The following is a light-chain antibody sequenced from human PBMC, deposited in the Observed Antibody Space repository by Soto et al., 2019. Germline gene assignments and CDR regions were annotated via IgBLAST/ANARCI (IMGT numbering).Light chain of an antibody. Sequence: EIVLTQSPCTLSLSPGERATLSCRASQSVSSTYIAWYQQNPSQATRLLIYAASSRANGIADRFSGSGSGTDYILTISRLEPEEFAVYFCQQYCRSPPFTFGQGTKVEIK. CDR3: QQYCRSPPFT. CDR1: QSVSSTY. CDR2: AAS. V-gene: IGKV3-20*01. J-gene: IGKJ2*01.